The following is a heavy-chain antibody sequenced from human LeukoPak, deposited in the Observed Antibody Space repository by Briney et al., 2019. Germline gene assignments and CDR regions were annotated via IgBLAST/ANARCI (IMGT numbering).Heavy chain of an antibody. Sequence: SETLSLTCTVSGGSISSYYWSWIRQPPGKGLEWIGYIYYSGSTNYNPSLKSRVTISVDTSKNQFSLKLSSVTAADTAVYFCARDRTYSFGSGSYRDYYYMDVWGKGTTVTISS. D-gene: IGHD3-10*01. V-gene: IGHV4-59*12. J-gene: IGHJ6*03. CDR3: ARDRTYSFGSGSYRDYYYMDV. CDR1: GGSISSYY. CDR2: IYYSGST.